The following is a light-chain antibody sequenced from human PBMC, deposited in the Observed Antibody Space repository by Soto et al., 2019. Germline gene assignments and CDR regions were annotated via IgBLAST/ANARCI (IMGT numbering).Light chain of an antibody. V-gene: IGKV3-11*01. CDR2: DVS. CDR3: QQRSNWPIT. J-gene: IGKJ5*01. Sequence: EIVLTQSPATLSLSPGERGPLSCRASESVTNYLAWYQQKPGQAPRLLVYDVSNRATGIPDRFSGGGSGTDFTLTISNLEPEDFALYYCQQRSNWPITFGEGTRLEIK. CDR1: ESVTNY.